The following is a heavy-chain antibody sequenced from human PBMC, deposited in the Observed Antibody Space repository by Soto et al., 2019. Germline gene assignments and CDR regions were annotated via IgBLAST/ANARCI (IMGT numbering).Heavy chain of an antibody. J-gene: IGHJ4*02. CDR1: GFTFDDYT. Sequence: PGGSLRLSCAASGFTFDDYTMHWVRQAPGKGLEWVSLISWDGGSTYYADSVKGRFTISRDNSKNSLYLQMNSLRTEDTALYYCAKDISGPTPYWGQGTLVTVSS. V-gene: IGHV3-43*01. CDR2: ISWDGGST. CDR3: AKDISGPTPY.